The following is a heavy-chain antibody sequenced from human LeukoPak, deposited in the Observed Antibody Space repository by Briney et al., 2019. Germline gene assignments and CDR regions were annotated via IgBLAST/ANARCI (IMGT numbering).Heavy chain of an antibody. CDR2: ISYDGSNK. CDR3: AKSTTVTQRGYFDY. CDR1: GFTFSSYG. D-gene: IGHD4-17*01. Sequence: GGSLRLSCAASGFTFSSYGMHWVRQAPAKGLEWVAIISYDGSNKYYADSVKGRFTISGDNSKNTLYLQMNSLRAEDTAVYYCAKSTTVTQRGYFDYWGQGTLVTVSS. V-gene: IGHV3-30*18. J-gene: IGHJ4*02.